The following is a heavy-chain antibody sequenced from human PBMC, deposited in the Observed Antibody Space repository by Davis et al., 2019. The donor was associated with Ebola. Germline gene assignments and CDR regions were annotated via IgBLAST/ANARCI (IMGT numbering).Heavy chain of an antibody. J-gene: IGHJ4*02. CDR2: IIPILGIA. CDR1: GGTFSSYA. D-gene: IGHD5-12*01. CDR3: ARIRDSGYDLTVFDY. Sequence: SVKVSCKASGGTFSSYAISWVRQAPGQGLEWMGRIIPILGIANYAQKFQGRVTITADKSTSTAYMELSSLKASDTAMYYCARIRDSGYDLTVFDYWGQGTLVTVSS. V-gene: IGHV1-69*04.